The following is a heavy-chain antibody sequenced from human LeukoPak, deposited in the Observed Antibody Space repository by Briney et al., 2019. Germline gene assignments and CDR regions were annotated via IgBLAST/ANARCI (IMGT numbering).Heavy chain of an antibody. CDR2: IYHSGYT. Sequence: SETLSLTCTVSGGSISSYYWSWVRQSPGKGLEWIGYIYHSGYTNYNPSLKSRVTISVDTSKNQFSLKLSSVTAADTAVYYCARSREMATIKGDAFDIWGQGTMVTVSS. CDR1: GGSISSYY. V-gene: IGHV4-59*08. J-gene: IGHJ3*02. D-gene: IGHD5-24*01. CDR3: ARSREMATIKGDAFDI.